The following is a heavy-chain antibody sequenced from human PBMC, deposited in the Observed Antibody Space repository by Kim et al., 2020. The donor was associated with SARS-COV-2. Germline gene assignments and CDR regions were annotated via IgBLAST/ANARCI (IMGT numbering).Heavy chain of an antibody. D-gene: IGHD2-2*01. CDR3: ARDLVVPGDYYGMDV. J-gene: IGHJ6*02. Sequence: PSLKSRVTISVDRSKNQFSLKLSSVTAADTAVYYCARDLVVPGDYYGMDVWGQGTTVTVSS. V-gene: IGHV4-30-2*01.